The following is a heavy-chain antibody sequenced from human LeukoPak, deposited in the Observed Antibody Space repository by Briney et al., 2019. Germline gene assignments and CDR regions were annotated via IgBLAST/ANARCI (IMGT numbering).Heavy chain of an antibody. CDR3: VRFPAKKAD. Sequence: SQTLSLTCTVSGGSISSGDYYWSWIRQPPGKGLEWIGYIYYTGDTNYTPSLKSRVTISADMSKNQFSLNLTSVTAADTAVYYCVRFPAKKADWGQGTLVTVSS. CDR2: IYYTGDT. V-gene: IGHV4-61*08. J-gene: IGHJ4*02. CDR1: GGSISSGDYY. D-gene: IGHD2-2*01.